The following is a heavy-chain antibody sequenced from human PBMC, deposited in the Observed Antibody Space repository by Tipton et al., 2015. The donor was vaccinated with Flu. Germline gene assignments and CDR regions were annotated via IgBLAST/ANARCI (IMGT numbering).Heavy chain of an antibody. CDR2: IYYSGST. CDR1: GGSISSYY. D-gene: IGHD3-3*02. V-gene: IGHV4-59*01. CDR3: ARDQGVVFLGPFDY. Sequence: LRLSCTVSGGSISSYYWSWIRQPPGKGLEWIGYIYYSGSTNYNPSLKSRVTISVDTSKNQFSLKLSSVTAADTAVYYCARDQGVVFLGPFDYWSQGTLVTVSS. J-gene: IGHJ4*02.